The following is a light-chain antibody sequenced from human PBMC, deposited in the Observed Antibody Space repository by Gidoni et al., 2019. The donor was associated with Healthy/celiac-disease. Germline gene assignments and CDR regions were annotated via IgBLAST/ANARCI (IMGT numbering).Light chain of an antibody. CDR2: RAS. V-gene: IGLV3-9*01. CDR3: QVWDSSTCV. Sequence: SYELTQPLSVSVALGQTARITCGGNNIGSKNGHCYQQKPGQAPVLVFYRASNRPSWIPERFSGSNSGNTATLTISRAQAGDEADYYCQVWDSSTCVFGGGTKLTVL. CDR1: NIGSKN. J-gene: IGLJ3*02.